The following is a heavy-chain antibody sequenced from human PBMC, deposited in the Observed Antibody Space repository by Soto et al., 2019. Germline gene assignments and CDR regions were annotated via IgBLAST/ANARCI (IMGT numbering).Heavy chain of an antibody. D-gene: IGHD3-16*02. V-gene: IGHV4-31*03. J-gene: IGHJ6*03. CDR3: ARGGGVSTLYYYYYMDV. CDR2: IYYSGST. Sequence: QVQLQESGPGLVKPSQTLSLTCTVSGGSISSGGYYWSWIRQHPGKGLEWIGYIYYSGSTYYNPSPKSRVTLQVDTSKNQFPLKLRSVTAADTAVYYGARGGGVSTLYYYYYMDVWGKGTTVTVSS. CDR1: GGSISSGGYY.